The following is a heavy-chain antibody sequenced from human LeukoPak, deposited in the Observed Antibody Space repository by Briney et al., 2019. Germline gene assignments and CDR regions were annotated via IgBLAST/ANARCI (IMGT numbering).Heavy chain of an antibody. D-gene: IGHD6-19*01. CDR2: IRVSSSYI. CDR1: GFTFNDYS. CDR3: ARDRVRDGSGWYFSL. J-gene: IGHJ4*02. V-gene: IGHV3-21*01. Sequence: GGSLRLSCAASGFTFNDYSMNWVRQAPGKGLEWVSSIRVSSSYIYYADSVKGRFTISRDNAKNSLYLQTNSLRAEDTAVYYCARDRVRDGSGWYFSLWGQGTLVTVSS.